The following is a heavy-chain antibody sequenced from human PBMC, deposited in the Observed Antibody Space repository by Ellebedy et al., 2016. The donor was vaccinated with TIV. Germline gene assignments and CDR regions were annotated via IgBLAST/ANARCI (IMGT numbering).Heavy chain of an antibody. CDR1: RFTFSSYS. J-gene: IGHJ4*02. V-gene: IGHV3-21*01. Sequence: PGGSLRLSCAASRFTFSSYSMNWVRQAPGKGLEWVSSISSSSSYIYYADSVKGRFTISRDNAKNSLYLQMNSLRAEDTAVYYCARDRYDFWSGYYDYWGQGTLVTVSS. D-gene: IGHD3-3*01. CDR2: ISSSSSYI. CDR3: ARDRYDFWSGYYDY.